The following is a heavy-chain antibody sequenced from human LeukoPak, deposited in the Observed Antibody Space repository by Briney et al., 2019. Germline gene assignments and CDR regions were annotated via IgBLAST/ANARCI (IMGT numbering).Heavy chain of an antibody. CDR2: ISGSGGST. CDR1: GFTFSSYA. D-gene: IGHD3-10*01. Sequence: GGSLGLSCAASGFTFSSYAMSWVRQAPGKGLEWVSAISGSGGSTYYADSVKGRFTISRDNSKNTLYLQMNSLRAEDTAVYYCAKSSSWPGELSWFDPWGQGTLVTVSS. CDR3: AKSSSWPGELSWFDP. V-gene: IGHV3-23*01. J-gene: IGHJ5*02.